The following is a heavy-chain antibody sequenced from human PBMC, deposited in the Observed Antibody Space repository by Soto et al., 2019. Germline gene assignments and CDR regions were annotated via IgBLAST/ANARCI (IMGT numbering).Heavy chain of an antibody. CDR1: GYTFTSYG. CDR2: ISAYNGNT. D-gene: IGHD3-3*01. V-gene: IGHV1-18*04. Sequence: ASVKVSCKASGYTFTSYGISWVRQAPGQGLEWMGWISAYNGNTNYAQKLQGRVTMTTDTSTSTAYMELRSLRSDDTAVYYCARVYDFCSGYYAPLYWGQGTLVTVSS. J-gene: IGHJ4*02. CDR3: ARVYDFCSGYYAPLY.